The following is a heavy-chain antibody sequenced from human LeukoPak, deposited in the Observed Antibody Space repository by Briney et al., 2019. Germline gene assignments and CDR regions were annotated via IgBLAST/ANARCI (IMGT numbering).Heavy chain of an antibody. J-gene: IGHJ4*02. V-gene: IGHV4-39*01. CDR2: IYYSGTT. D-gene: IGHD3-3*01. CDR1: GGSISSSSYS. Sequence: PSETLSLTCTVSGGSISSSSYSWGWIRQPPGKGLEWIGSIYYSGTTYYNPSLKSRVTISVDTSKIQFSLKLSSVAATDTAVYFCARLRFDFWSGYTHPYFDYWGQGILVTVSS. CDR3: ARLRFDFWSGYTHPYFDY.